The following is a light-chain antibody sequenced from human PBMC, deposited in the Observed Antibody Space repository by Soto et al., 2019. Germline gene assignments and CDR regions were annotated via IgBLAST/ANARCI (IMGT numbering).Light chain of an antibody. CDR3: QQYHSSWT. V-gene: IGKV1-5*01. CDR2: DAS. Sequence: IQMTQSPSTLSASVGDRVTITCRASHNIERWMAWYQQKPGKAPNLLIYDASSLESGVPSRFSGSGSGTEFTLTIRSLKPDDFATYYCQQYHSSWTFGQGTKGDIK. CDR1: HNIERW. J-gene: IGKJ1*01.